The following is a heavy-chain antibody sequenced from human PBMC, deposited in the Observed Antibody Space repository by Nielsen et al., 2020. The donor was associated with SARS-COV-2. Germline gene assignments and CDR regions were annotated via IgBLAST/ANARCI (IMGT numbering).Heavy chain of an antibody. V-gene: IGHV4-38-2*02. CDR3: ARLWFGDVNWFDP. Sequence: GSLRLSCTVSGYSISSGYYWGWIRQPPGKGLEWIGSIYYSGSTYYNPSLKSRVTISVGTSKNQFSLKLSSVTAADTAVYYCARLWFGDVNWFDPWGQGTLVTVSS. CDR1: GYSISSGYY. CDR2: IYYSGST. J-gene: IGHJ5*02. D-gene: IGHD3-10*01.